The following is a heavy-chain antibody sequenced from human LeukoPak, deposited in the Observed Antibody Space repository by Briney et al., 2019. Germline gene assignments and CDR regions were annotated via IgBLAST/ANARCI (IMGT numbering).Heavy chain of an antibody. J-gene: IGHJ4*01. Sequence: GGSLRLSCAASGFTFSSYWMSWVRQAPGKGLEWVANIKQDGSEKYYVDSVKGRFTISRDNAKNSLYLQRNSTRAEDTAVYYCARDWGNGWPDYWGDGTLVTVSS. D-gene: IGHD6-19*01. V-gene: IGHV3-7*01. CDR3: ARDWGNGWPDY. CDR1: GFTFSSYW. CDR2: IKQDGSEK.